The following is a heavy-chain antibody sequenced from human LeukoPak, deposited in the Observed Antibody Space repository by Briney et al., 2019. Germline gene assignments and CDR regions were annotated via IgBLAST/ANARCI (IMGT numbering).Heavy chain of an antibody. V-gene: IGHV3-66*01. CDR2: IYSGGST. CDR3: ARESRDGYNSFDY. CDR1: GFTVSSNY. Sequence: GGSLRLSCAASGFTVSSNYMSWVRQAPGKGLEWVSVIYSGGSTYYADSVKGRFTISRDNAKNSLYLQMNSLRAEDTAVYYCARESRDGYNSFDYWGQGTLVTVSS. J-gene: IGHJ4*02. D-gene: IGHD5-24*01.